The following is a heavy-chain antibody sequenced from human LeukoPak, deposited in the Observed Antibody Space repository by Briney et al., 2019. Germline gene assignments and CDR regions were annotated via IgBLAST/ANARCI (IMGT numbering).Heavy chain of an antibody. J-gene: IGHJ4*02. Sequence: ASVKVSCKASGYTFTDYYMHWVRQAPGQGLEWMGWISPNSGETSYAQKFQGRVTMTGDTSIRTAYMEVHSLRPDDTAVFYCARDGNFDYWGQGTLVTVSS. V-gene: IGHV1-2*02. CDR3: ARDGNFDY. D-gene: IGHD1-1*01. CDR2: ISPNSGET. CDR1: GYTFTDYY.